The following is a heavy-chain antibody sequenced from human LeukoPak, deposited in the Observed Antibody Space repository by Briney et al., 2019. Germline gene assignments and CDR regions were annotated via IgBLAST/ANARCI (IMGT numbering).Heavy chain of an antibody. V-gene: IGHV3-11*01. Sequence: GGSLRLSCAASGFVFSDYYMTWIRQAPGKGLEWISYINNRGSSIYYADSVKGRFTIFRDNSKNTLYLQMNSLRAEDTALYYCAKEAFDIWGQGTMVTVSS. CDR3: AKEAFDI. CDR1: GFVFSDYY. J-gene: IGHJ3*02. CDR2: INNRGSSI.